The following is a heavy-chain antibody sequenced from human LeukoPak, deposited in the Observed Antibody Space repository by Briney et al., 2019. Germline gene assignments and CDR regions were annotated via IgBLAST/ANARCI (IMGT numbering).Heavy chain of an antibody. V-gene: IGHV3-30*03. D-gene: IGHD2-2*01. J-gene: IGHJ4*02. CDR1: GFTFSSYG. CDR2: ISYDGSNK. Sequence: GGSLRLSCAASGFTFSSYGMHWVRQAPGKGLEWVAVISYDGSNKYYADSVKGRFTISRDNSKNTLYLQMNSLRAEDTAVYYCVIMRVPAAEYYFDYWGQGTLVTVSS. CDR3: VIMRVPAAEYYFDY.